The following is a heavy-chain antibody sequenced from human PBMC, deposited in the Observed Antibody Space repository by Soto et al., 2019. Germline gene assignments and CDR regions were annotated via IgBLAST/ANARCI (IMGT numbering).Heavy chain of an antibody. CDR1: GITVSNNY. D-gene: IGHD4-17*01. CDR2: LYSDGST. V-gene: IGHV3-53*04. J-gene: IGHJ6*02. CDR3: TRGPYGTGADYYYGMDV. Sequence: GGSLRLSCAVSGITVSNNYMSWVRRAPGKGLEWISVLYSDGSTFYADSVRGRFTISRHNSMNTLYLQMNSLRTDDTAVYYCTRGPYGTGADYYYGMDVWGQGTTVTVSS.